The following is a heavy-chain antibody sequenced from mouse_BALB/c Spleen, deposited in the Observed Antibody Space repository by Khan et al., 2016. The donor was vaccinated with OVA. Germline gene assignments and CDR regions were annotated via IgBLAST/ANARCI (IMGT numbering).Heavy chain of an antibody. J-gene: IGHJ3*01. D-gene: IGHD2-1*01. CDR1: GYTFPSYW. CDR2: IFPGTGTT. CDR3: ARGYFGNYEFVY. V-gene: IGHV1S132*01. Sequence: QVQLKESGAELVKPGTSVKLSCKTSGYTFPSYWIQWVKQRPGQGLGWIGQIFPGTGTTYYNENFKEKATLTVDTSSNSAYMQLNSLTSEDSAVYCCARGYFGNYEFVYWGQGTLVTVSP.